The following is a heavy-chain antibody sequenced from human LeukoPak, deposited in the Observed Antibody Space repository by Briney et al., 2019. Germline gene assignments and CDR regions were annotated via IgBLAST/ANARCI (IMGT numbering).Heavy chain of an antibody. V-gene: IGHV3-9*01. J-gene: IGHJ4*02. CDR2: ISWNSGSI. CDR3: AKALHPHGSSWFDY. Sequence: PGGSLRLSCAASGFTFDDYAMHWVRQAPGKGLEWVSGISWNSGSIGYADSVKGRFTISRDNDKNSLYLQMNSLIAEDTALYYCAKALHPHGSSWFDYWGQGTLVTVSS. D-gene: IGHD6-13*01. CDR1: GFTFDDYA.